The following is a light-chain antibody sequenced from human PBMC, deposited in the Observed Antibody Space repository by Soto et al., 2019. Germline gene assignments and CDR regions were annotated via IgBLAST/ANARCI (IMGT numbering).Light chain of an antibody. CDR1: NIKSKS. J-gene: IGLJ2*01. CDR3: QVWDSNSEHPSVV. V-gene: IGLV3-21*02. CDR2: DDS. Sequence: SYELTQPPSVSVAPGQTAKITCGGDNIKSKSVHWYQQRPGQAPVLVVYDDSHRPSGIPDRFSGSNSGNTATLTISRGEAGDEADYYCQVWDSNSEHPSVVFGGGTKLTVL.